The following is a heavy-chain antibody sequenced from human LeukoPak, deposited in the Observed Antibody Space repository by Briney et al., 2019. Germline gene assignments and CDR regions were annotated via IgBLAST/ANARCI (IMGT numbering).Heavy chain of an antibody. CDR2: ISSSSSYI. CDR3: ARDQEVVIAIPHAFDI. CDR1: GFTFSSYS. Sequence: GGSLRLSCAASGFTFSSYSMNGVRQAPGKGREWVSSISSSSSYIYYADSVKGRFNISRDNAKNSLYLQMNSLRAEDTAVYYCARDQEVVIAIPHAFDIWGQGTMVTVSS. D-gene: IGHD2-21*01. V-gene: IGHV3-21*01. J-gene: IGHJ3*02.